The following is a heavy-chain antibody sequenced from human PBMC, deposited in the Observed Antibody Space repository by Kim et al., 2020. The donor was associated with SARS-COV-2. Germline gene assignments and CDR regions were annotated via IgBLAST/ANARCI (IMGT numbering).Heavy chain of an antibody. D-gene: IGHD1-20*01. CDR1: GYTFTDYY. V-gene: IGHV1-2*02. Sequence: ASVKVSCKPSGYTFTDYYLHWVRQAPGQGPEWMGWINPDSGDTKYARRFEGRVAMTKDTSITTVYIDLSSLRYDDTAIYYCARINWNLGNYWGQGTLVTVSS. J-gene: IGHJ4*02. CDR2: INPDSGDT. CDR3: ARINWNLGNY.